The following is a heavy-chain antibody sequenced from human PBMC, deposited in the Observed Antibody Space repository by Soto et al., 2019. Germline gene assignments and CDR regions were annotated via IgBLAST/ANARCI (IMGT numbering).Heavy chain of an antibody. Sequence: PGESLKISCKGSGYSFTSYWIGWVRQMPGKGLECMGIIYPGDSDTRYSPSFQGQVTISADKSISTAYLQWSSLKASDTAMYYCARLQAAAGDNDLIFDYWGQGSLVTVSS. V-gene: IGHV5-51*01. J-gene: IGHJ4*02. CDR2: IYPGDSDT. CDR1: GYSFTSYW. CDR3: ARLQAAAGDNDLIFDY. D-gene: IGHD6-13*01.